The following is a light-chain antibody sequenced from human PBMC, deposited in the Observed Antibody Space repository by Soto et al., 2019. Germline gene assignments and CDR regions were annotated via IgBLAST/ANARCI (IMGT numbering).Light chain of an antibody. CDR1: PSVTSIY. CDR2: GAS. V-gene: IGKV3-20*01. Sequence: EIVLTHSPGTLSLCPWERATLSCRASPSVTSIYLAWYQQKPDQAPRLLIYGASSRATVIPDRFSGSGSGTDVTLTISRLEPEDFAMYYCQQYGSSRSITFGQGTRLEIK. J-gene: IGKJ5*01. CDR3: QQYGSSRSIT.